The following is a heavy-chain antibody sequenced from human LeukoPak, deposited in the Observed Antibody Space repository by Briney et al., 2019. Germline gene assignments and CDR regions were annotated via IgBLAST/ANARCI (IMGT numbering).Heavy chain of an antibody. CDR3: AKDGYTSSLNHPGAAEFDY. J-gene: IGHJ4*02. D-gene: IGHD6-6*01. Sequence: PGGSLRLSCAASGFTFSTYAMSWVRQAPGKGLEWVSAMSGSGGSTKCADSVKGRFTISRDDSKNTLYLQMNSLRAEDTAVYYCAKDGYTSSLNHPGAAEFDYWGQGTLVTVSS. CDR1: GFTFSTYA. CDR2: MSGSGGST. V-gene: IGHV3-23*01.